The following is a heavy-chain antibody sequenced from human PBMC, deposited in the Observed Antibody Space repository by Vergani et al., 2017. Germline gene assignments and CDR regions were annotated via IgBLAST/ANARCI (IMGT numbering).Heavy chain of an antibody. CDR2: IYYSGST. Sequence: QLQLQESGPGLVKPSETLSLTCTVSGGSISSSSYYWGWIRQPPGKGLEWIGSIYYSGSTYYNPSLKSRVTISVDTSKNQFSLKLSSVTAADTAVYYCAGYLAARRFRDYWGQGTLVTVSS. J-gene: IGHJ4*02. CDR1: GGSISSSSYY. D-gene: IGHD6-6*01. CDR3: AGYLAARRFRDY. V-gene: IGHV4-39*07.